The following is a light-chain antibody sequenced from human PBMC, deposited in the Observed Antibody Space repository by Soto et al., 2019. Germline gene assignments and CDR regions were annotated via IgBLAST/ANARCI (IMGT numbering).Light chain of an antibody. CDR3: PPYGGSFT. CDR1: ESVSSVY. J-gene: IGKJ5*01. V-gene: IGKV3-20*01. Sequence: EIVLTQSPGTLSLSPGERATLSCRASESVSSVYLAWYQHKPGQAPRLLIFGASSRATAIPDRFSGSGSGTDFTLTIRRLEPEDFAVYYCPPYGGSFTFGQGTTLEIK. CDR2: GAS.